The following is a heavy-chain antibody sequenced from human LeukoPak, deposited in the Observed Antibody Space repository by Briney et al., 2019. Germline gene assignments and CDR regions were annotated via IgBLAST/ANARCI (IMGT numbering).Heavy chain of an antibody. CDR1: GGSFSGYY. CDR2: INHSGST. Sequence: PSETLSLTCAVYGGSFSGYYWSWIRQPPGKGLEWIGEINHSGSTNYNPSLKSRVTISVDTSKNQFSLKLSSVTAAGTAVYYCKLALAGDAFDIWGQGTMVTVSS. J-gene: IGHJ3*02. CDR3: KLALAGDAFDI. D-gene: IGHD1-7*01. V-gene: IGHV4-34*01.